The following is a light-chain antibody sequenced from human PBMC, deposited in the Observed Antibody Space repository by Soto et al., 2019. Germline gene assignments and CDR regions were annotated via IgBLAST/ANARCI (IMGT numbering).Light chain of an antibody. CDR1: QSVSDK. CDR3: QQYDSSPKT. V-gene: IGKV3-20*01. CDR2: GAS. J-gene: IGKJ1*01. Sequence: ELVMTQSPATLSVSPGERATLSCRASQSVSDKLAWCQQKPGQAPRLLIYGASNRATGIPDRFSGSGSGTDFTLNISRLEPEDFAVYYCQQYDSSPKTVGKGTKVEI.